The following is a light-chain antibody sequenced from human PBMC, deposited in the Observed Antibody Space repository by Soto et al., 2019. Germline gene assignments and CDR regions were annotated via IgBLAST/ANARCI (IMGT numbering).Light chain of an antibody. CDR3: QQYGSSVFT. CDR2: DAS. V-gene: IGKV3-20*01. CDR1: QSVSSN. J-gene: IGKJ3*01. Sequence: EIVMTQSPATLSVSPGERATLSCRASQSVSSNLAWYQQKPGRAPRLLIFDASRRAAGIPDRFSGSGSGTDFTLTISRLEPEDFAVYFCQQYGSSVFTFGPGTTVDIK.